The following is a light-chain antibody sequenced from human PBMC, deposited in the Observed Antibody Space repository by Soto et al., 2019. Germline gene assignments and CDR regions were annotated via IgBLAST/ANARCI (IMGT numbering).Light chain of an antibody. Sequence: DIQMTQSPSTLSASVGDRVTITCRASQTVNTWLAWYQQKPGKAPKVLIFDASSLKTGVPSRFSGSGSGTEFTLTISSLQPDDFATYYCQQYNSYSPWTFGQGTKVDI. J-gene: IGKJ1*01. CDR2: DAS. CDR1: QTVNTW. V-gene: IGKV1-5*01. CDR3: QQYNSYSPWT.